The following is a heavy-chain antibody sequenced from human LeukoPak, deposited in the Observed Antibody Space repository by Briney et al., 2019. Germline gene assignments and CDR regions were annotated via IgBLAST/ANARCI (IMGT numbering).Heavy chain of an antibody. CDR3: AKAPAYYYGSGSFLAY. J-gene: IGHJ4*02. CDR2: IGGSASTT. Sequence: GGSLRLSCAASGFTFSSYAMTWVRQAPGRGLEWVSAIGGSASTTYYADSVKGRFTISRDNSKNTLYLQMNSLRAEDTAVYYCAKAPAYYYGSGSFLAYWGQGTLVTASS. V-gene: IGHV3-23*01. CDR1: GFTFSSYA. D-gene: IGHD3-10*01.